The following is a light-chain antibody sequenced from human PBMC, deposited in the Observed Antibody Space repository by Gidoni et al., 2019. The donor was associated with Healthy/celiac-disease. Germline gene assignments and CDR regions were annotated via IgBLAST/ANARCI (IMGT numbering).Light chain of an antibody. CDR2: GAS. CDR1: QSVSSN. CDR3: QQYNIWPPLT. Sequence: ELVMTQSPATLSVSPGERATLSCRASQSVSSNLACYQQKPGQAPRLLIYGASTRATGIPARFSGSGSGTEFTLTINSLQSEDFAVYYCQQYNIWPPLTFXGXTKVEIK. J-gene: IGKJ4*01. V-gene: IGKV3-15*01.